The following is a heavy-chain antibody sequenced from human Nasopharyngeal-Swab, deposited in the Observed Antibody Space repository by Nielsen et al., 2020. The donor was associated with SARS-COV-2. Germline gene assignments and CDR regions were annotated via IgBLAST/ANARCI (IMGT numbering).Heavy chain of an antibody. D-gene: IGHD3-3*02. J-gene: IGHJ3*02. CDR1: GFTFSSYD. Sequence: ETLSLTCAASGFTFSSYDMHWVRQATGKGLEWVSAIGTAGDTYYPGSVKGRFTISRENAKNSLYLQMNSLRAGDTAVYYCASIGFLEWLSHAFDIWGQGTMVTVSS. CDR2: IGTAGDT. CDR3: ASIGFLEWLSHAFDI. V-gene: IGHV3-13*01.